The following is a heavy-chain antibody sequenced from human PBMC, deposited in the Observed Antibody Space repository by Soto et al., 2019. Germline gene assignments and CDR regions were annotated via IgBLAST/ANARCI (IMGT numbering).Heavy chain of an antibody. CDR2: ISSRSDI. CDR3: AREYTAWPLAYGLDV. D-gene: IGHD2-2*02. J-gene: IGHJ6*02. V-gene: IGHV3-21*01. Sequence: LILSCVGSGFTFSTYSINWVRQAPGKGLEWVSSISSRSDIYYADSVKGRFTISRDNAKNSVSLQMNSLRAEDTAVYYCAREYTAWPLAYGLDVWGQGTTVTVSS. CDR1: GFTFSTYS.